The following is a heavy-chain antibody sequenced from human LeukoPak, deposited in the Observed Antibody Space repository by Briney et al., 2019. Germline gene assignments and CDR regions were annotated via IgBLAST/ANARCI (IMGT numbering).Heavy chain of an antibody. D-gene: IGHD5-18*01. CDR2: IRSKTDGGTT. V-gene: IGHV3-15*01. CDR3: TTDVDTAMGLDY. J-gene: IGHJ4*02. Sequence: GGSLRLSCAASGFTFSNAWMSWVRQAPGKGLEWVGRIRSKTDGGTTDYAAPVKGRFTISRDDSKNTLYLQMNSLKTEDTAVYYCTTDVDTAMGLDYWGQGTLVTVSS. CDR1: GFTFSNAW.